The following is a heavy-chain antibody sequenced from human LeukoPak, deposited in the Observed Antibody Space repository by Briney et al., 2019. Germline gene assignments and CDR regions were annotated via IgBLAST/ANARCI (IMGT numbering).Heavy chain of an antibody. V-gene: IGHV1-69*13. Sequence: VASVKVSCKASGGTFSSYAISWVRQAPGQGLEWMGGIIPIFGTANYAQKFQGRVTITADESTSTAYMELSSLRSEDTAVYYCARQISGSGYYYYYMDVWGKGTTVTVSS. D-gene: IGHD6-25*01. CDR1: GGTFSSYA. CDR2: IIPIFGTA. J-gene: IGHJ6*03. CDR3: ARQISGSGYYYYYMDV.